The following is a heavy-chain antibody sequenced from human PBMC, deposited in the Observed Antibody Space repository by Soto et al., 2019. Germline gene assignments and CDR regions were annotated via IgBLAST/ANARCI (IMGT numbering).Heavy chain of an antibody. CDR2: IIPIFGTP. D-gene: IGHD2-21*01. CDR1: GGTFSSYA. CDR3: ARLYPFVVGLPAARYYFDY. V-gene: IGHV1-69*06. J-gene: IGHJ4*02. Sequence: GASVKVSCKASGGTFSSYAISWVRQAPGQGLEWMGGIIPIFGTPNYAQKFQGRVTITADKSTSTAYMELSSLRSEDTAVYYCARLYPFVVGLPAARYYFDYWGQGTLVTVSS.